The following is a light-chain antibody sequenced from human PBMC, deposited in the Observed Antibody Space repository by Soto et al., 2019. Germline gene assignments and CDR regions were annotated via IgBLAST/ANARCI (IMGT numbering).Light chain of an antibody. Sequence: DIQMTQSPSSLSASVGDRVTITCRTSQSINTYLNWYQQKPGKAPKLLIYGASCLQSGVPLRFSGSGSGTDFTLTITTLQPEDFATYYCQESYSFLWGTCGQGTKVEIK. CDR1: QSINTY. V-gene: IGKV1-39*01. CDR3: QESYSFLWGT. J-gene: IGKJ1*01. CDR2: GAS.